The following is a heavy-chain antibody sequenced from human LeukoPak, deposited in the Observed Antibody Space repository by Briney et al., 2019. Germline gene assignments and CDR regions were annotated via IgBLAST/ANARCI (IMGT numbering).Heavy chain of an antibody. D-gene: IGHD1-26*01. V-gene: IGHV4-4*09. CDR2: IYTSGRT. CDR1: GGSISSYY. CDR3: SSGSYLAFQH. Sequence: SETLSLTCTVSGGSISSYYWSWIRQPPGKGLEWIGYIYTSGRTNYNPSLKSRVTISVDTSKNQFSLKLSSVTAADTAVYYCSSGSYLAFQHWGQGTLVTVSS. J-gene: IGHJ1*01.